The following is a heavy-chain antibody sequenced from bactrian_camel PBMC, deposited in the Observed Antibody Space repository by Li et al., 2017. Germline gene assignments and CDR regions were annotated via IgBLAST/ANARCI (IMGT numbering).Heavy chain of an antibody. CDR1: GFTVSSDA. CDR2: INSAGSAT. D-gene: IGHD1*01. J-gene: IGHJ4*01. CDR3: AAIAGGAGWFGEYNY. V-gene: IGHV3S40*01. Sequence: VQLVESGGGSVQAGGSLTLSCAASGFTVSSDAMSWVRQAPGKGLEWVSSINSAGSATYYADSVKGRFTISRDNAKNTLYLQMNSLKPEDTAVYFCAAIAGGAGWFGEYNYWGQGTQVTVS.